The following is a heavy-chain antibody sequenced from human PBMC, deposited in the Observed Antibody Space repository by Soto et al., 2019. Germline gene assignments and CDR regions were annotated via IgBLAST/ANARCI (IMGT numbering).Heavy chain of an antibody. D-gene: IGHD2-2*01. J-gene: IGHJ4*02. V-gene: IGHV3-30*18. CDR3: AKDAMPKEYYFDY. Sequence: GGSLRLSCAASGFTFSSYGMHWVRQAPGKGLEWVAVISYDGSNKYYADSVKGRFTISRDNSKNTLYLQMNSLRAEDTAVYYCAKDAMPKEYYFDYWGQGTLVTVSS. CDR2: ISYDGSNK. CDR1: GFTFSSYG.